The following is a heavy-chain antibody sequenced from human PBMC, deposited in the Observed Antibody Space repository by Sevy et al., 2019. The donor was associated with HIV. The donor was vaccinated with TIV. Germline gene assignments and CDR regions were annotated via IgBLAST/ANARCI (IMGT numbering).Heavy chain of an antibody. D-gene: IGHD4-17*01. Sequence: GGSLRLSCIVSGFTFNKAWMSWVRQAPGKGLEWVGRVRSQTHGGTTDYDAPVKGRFTISRDDSKNMVYLQMNSLKTEDTAVYYCTTFWDHTDYQSRFDPWGQGTLVTVSS. J-gene: IGHJ5*02. CDR3: TTFWDHTDYQSRFDP. CDR2: VRSQTHGGTT. CDR1: GFTFNKAW. V-gene: IGHV3-15*05.